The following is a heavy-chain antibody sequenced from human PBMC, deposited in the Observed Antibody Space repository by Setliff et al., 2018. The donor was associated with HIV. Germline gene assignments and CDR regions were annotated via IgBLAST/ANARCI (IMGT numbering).Heavy chain of an antibody. CDR1: GAAISSGNNY. J-gene: IGHJ4*02. CDR2: IYYDGAT. D-gene: IGHD3-10*01. CDR3: ARGGALTMAPAGCFDS. V-gene: IGHV4-31*01. Sequence: SETLSLTCTVSGAAISSGNNYWHWIRQRPRKGLEWIGYIYYDGATYYNPSLRSPVTISVDPSKNQIFLKMTSVTAADTAVYYCARGGALTMAPAGCFDSWGQGILVTVSS.